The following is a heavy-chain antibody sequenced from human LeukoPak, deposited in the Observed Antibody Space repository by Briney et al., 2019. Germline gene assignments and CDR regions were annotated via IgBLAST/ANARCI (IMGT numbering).Heavy chain of an antibody. D-gene: IGHD2-15*01. V-gene: IGHV3-33*06. J-gene: IGHJ6*03. CDR2: LWDDGSRK. Sequence: PGGSLRLSCAASGFTFSAYDMHRVRQAPGKGLEWVAVLWDDGSRKYSADSVRGRFTISRDNSKNTLYLQMNSLRAEDTAVYYCAKGLKYCSGGSCSLYMDVWGKGTTVTVSS. CDR3: AKGLKYCSGGSCSLYMDV. CDR1: GFTFSAYD.